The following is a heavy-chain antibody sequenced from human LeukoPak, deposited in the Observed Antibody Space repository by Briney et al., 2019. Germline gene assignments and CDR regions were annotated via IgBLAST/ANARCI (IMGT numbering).Heavy chain of an antibody. Sequence: SGGSLRLSCAASGFTLSSSDMHWVRQATGKGLEWVSAIHTAGDRYYSGSVKGRFTISREVAKNSLYLQMNSLRAEDTAIYYCARGDCSGGTCYRALDIWGQGTMVTVSS. J-gene: IGHJ3*02. D-gene: IGHD2-15*01. CDR3: ARGDCSGGTCYRALDI. V-gene: IGHV3-13*01. CDR1: GFTLSSSD. CDR2: IHTAGDR.